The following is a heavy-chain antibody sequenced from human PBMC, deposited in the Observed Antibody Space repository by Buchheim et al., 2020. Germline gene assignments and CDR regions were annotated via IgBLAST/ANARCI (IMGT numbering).Heavy chain of an antibody. CDR3: ARDLPRTGP. J-gene: IGHJ5*02. V-gene: IGHV3-74*01. CDR2: INEDGGAK. Sequence: EVQLVESGGGLVQPGGSLRLSCVASGFTFSSHWIHWVRQAPGKGLAWVSHINEDGGAKGYADSVKGRFTISRDNAKNMVYLQMNSLRAEDTAVYYCARDLPRTGPCGQGTL. CDR1: GFTFSSHW. D-gene: IGHD1/OR15-1a*01.